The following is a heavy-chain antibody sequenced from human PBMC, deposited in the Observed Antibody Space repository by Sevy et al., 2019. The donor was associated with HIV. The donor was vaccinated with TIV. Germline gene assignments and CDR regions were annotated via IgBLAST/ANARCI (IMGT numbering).Heavy chain of an antibody. D-gene: IGHD1-1*01. V-gene: IGHV3-49*04. Sequence: GGSLRLSCTTSGFTFGDYAMNWVRQAPGKGLEWVAFLKSKADGGTVDHAASVKRRLTISRDDSKSIAYLQMNDLTTEDTGVYYCTRWKGLQSIFDYWGQGALVTVSS. CDR1: GFTFGDYA. CDR2: LKSKADGGTV. J-gene: IGHJ4*02. CDR3: TRWKGLQSIFDY.